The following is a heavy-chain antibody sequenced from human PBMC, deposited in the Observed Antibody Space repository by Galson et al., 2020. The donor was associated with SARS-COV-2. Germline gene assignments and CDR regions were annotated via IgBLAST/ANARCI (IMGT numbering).Heavy chain of an antibody. V-gene: IGHV1-8*01. J-gene: IGHJ6*03. CDR2: MNPNSGNT. CDR3: ARGALVAAVFYYYYYMDV. CDR1: GYTFTSYD. D-gene: IGHD6-13*01. Sequence: ASVKVSCKASGYTFTSYDINWVRQATGQGLEWMGWMNPNSGNTGYAQKFQGRVTMTRNTSISTAYMELSSLRSEDTAVYYCARGALVAAVFYYYYYMDVWGKGTTVTVSS.